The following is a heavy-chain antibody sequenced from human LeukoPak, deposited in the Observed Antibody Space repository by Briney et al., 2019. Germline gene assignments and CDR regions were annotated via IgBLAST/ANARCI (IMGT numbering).Heavy chain of an antibody. CDR1: GFTFSSYS. CDR3: ARVRGGGFSDY. Sequence: GGSLRLSCAASGFTFSSYSMNWVRQAPGKGLEWVSFISSSTSYISYADSVKGRFTISRDNAKSSLWLQMNSLRAEDTAVYYCARVRGGGFSDYWGQGTLVTVSS. CDR2: ISSSTSYI. D-gene: IGHD3-16*01. V-gene: IGHV3-21*01. J-gene: IGHJ4*02.